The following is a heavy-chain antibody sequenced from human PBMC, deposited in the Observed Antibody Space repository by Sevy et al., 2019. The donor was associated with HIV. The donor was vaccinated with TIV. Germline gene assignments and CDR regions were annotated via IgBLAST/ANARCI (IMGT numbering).Heavy chain of an antibody. CDR3: ARPSYDHSYGMDV. V-gene: IGHV4-39*01. D-gene: IGHD3-3*01. Sequence: SETLSLTCTVSGGSISSSSYYWGWIRQPPGKGLEWIGLIYYTGSTYYNTARKSRVIISVDRYSNQLSLSRSSVTAADRAVYYCARPSYDHSYGMDVWGQGTTVTVSS. J-gene: IGHJ6*02. CDR2: IYYTGST. CDR1: GGSISSSSYY.